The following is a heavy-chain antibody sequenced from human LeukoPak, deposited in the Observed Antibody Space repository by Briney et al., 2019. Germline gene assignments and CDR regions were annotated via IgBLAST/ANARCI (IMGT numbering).Heavy chain of an antibody. CDR3: ASAGGMGATSLAFDY. D-gene: IGHD1-26*01. CDR2: INPSGGST. CDR1: GYTFTIYY. J-gene: IGHJ4*02. V-gene: IGHV1-46*01. Sequence: ASVKVSCKASGYTFTIYYMHWVRQAPGQGLEWMGIINPSGGSTSYAQKFQGRVTMTRDTSTSTVYMELSSLRSEDTAVYYCASAGGMGATSLAFDYWGQGTLVTVSS.